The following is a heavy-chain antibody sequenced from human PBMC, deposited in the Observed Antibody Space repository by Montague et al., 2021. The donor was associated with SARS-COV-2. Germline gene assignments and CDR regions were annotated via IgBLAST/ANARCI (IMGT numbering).Heavy chain of an antibody. J-gene: IGHJ4*02. CDR1: GDSITTYSYF. Sequence: TLSLTCTVSGDSITTYSYFWSWIRQVPGKGLGWIGYINHSGSAYYSVSLKSRVTISIDTSKNQFSLKLISVTTADTAVYFCARKRSGYDVDYFDYWGQGALVTVSS. V-gene: IGHV4-31*03. CDR3: ARKRSGYDVDYFDY. D-gene: IGHD5-12*01. CDR2: INHSGSA.